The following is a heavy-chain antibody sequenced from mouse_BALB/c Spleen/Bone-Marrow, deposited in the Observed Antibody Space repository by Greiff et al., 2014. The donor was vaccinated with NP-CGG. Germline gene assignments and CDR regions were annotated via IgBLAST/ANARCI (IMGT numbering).Heavy chain of an antibody. CDR1: GYTFTEYI. J-gene: IGHJ2*01. Sequence: QVQLQQSGAGLVKPGASVKLSCKASGYTFTEYIIHWVRQRSGQGLEWIGWFYPGSGSIKYNEKFKDKATLTADKSSSTVYMELSRLTSEDSAVYFCARHEGGEMGFDYWGQGTTLTVSS. CDR2: FYPGSGSI. V-gene: IGHV1-62-2*01. D-gene: IGHD2-3*01. CDR3: ARHEGGEMGFDY.